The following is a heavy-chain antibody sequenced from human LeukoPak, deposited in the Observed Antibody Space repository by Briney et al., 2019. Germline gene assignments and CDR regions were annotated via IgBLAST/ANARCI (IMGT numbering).Heavy chain of an antibody. Sequence: ASVKVSCKASRYTFTNYGISWVRQAPGQGPEWMGWISTNSDIRTYAQTLQGRFTMTTDTATTTAYMELNNLTFDDTAVYYCARDWDAMNNCFNPWGQGTPVTVSS. V-gene: IGHV1-18*01. D-gene: IGHD1-26*01. CDR1: RYTFTNYG. J-gene: IGHJ5*02. CDR3: ARDWDAMNNCFNP. CDR2: ISTNSDIR.